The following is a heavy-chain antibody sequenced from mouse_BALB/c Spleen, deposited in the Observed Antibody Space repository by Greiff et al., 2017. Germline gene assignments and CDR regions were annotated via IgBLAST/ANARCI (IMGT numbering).Heavy chain of an antibody. Sequence: VKLVESGPGLVAPSQSLSITCTVSGFSLTGYGVNWVRQPPGKGLEWLGMIWGDGSTDYNSALKSRLSISKDNSKSQVFLKMNSLQTDDTARYYCARALITTVVEDAMDYWGQGTSVTVAS. D-gene: IGHD1-1*01. CDR2: IWGDGST. V-gene: IGHV2-6-7*01. CDR1: GFSLTGYG. J-gene: IGHJ4*01. CDR3: ARALITTVVEDAMDY.